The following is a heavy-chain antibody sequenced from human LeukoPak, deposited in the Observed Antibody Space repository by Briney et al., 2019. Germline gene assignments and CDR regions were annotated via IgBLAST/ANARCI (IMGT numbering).Heavy chain of an antibody. V-gene: IGHV3-49*04. CDR2: IRSKAYGGTT. CDR1: GFTFGDYA. D-gene: IGHD6-6*01. J-gene: IGHJ4*02. CDR3: TTDVGKYSSSSLRFDY. Sequence: GGSLRLSCTASGFTFGDYAMSWVRQAPEKGLEWVGFIRSKAYGGTTEYAASVKGRFTISRDDSKNTLYLQMNSLKTEDTAVYYCTTDVGKYSSSSLRFDYWGQGTLVTVSS.